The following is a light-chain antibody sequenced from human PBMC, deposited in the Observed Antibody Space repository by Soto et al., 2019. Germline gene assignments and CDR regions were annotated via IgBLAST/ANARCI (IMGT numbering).Light chain of an antibody. J-gene: IGKJ2*01. CDR1: LSVSSSY. CDR3: QQYGGSPPMYT. CDR2: GAS. Sequence: EIVLTQSPGTLSLSPGERATLSCRASLSVSSSYLAWYQQKPGQAPRLLIYGASSRATGIPDRFSGSGSGTDFTLTISRLEPEDFAVYYCQQYGGSPPMYTFGQGTKLEIK. V-gene: IGKV3-20*01.